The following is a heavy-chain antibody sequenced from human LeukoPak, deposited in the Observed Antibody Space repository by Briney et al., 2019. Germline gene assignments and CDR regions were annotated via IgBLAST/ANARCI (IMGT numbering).Heavy chain of an antibody. V-gene: IGHV4-59*01. CDR3: ARGAPLSGHCSGGRCYSNWFDP. Sequence: SETLSLTCAVYGGSFSGYYWSWSRQPPGKVLEWIGYIYYSGSTKYNPSLKSRVTISVDTSKNQFSLKLNSVTAADTAVYYCARGAPLSGHCSGGRCYSNWFDPWGQGTLVTVSS. J-gene: IGHJ5*02. CDR2: IYYSGST. CDR1: GGSFSGYY. D-gene: IGHD2-15*01.